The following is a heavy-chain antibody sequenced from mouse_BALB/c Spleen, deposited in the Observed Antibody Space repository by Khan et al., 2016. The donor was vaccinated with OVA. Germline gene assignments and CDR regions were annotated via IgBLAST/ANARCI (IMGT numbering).Heavy chain of an antibody. Sequence: QVQLQQSGAELAKPGASVKMSCKASGYTFTSYWMHWVKQRPGQGLEWIGYINPSTGYTEYNQKFKDKATLTADKSSSTAYMQLSSLTSEDSAVYYCARLTGTYFDVWGAGTTVTVSS. D-gene: IGHD4-1*01. V-gene: IGHV1-7*01. CDR3: ARLTGTYFDV. CDR1: GYTFTSYW. CDR2: INPSTGYT. J-gene: IGHJ1*01.